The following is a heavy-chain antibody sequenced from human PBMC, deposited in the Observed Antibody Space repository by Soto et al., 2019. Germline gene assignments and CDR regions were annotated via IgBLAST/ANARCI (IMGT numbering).Heavy chain of an antibody. J-gene: IGHJ1*01. V-gene: IGHV4-59*01. CDR2: IYYSGST. Sequence: SETLSLTCTVSGGSISSYYWSWIRQPPGKGLEWIGYIYYSGSTNYNPSLKSRVTISVDTSKNQFSLKLSSVTAADTAVYYCARGGSSSRLEYFQHWGQGTLVTVSS. CDR1: GGSISSYY. D-gene: IGHD6-13*01. CDR3: ARGGSSSRLEYFQH.